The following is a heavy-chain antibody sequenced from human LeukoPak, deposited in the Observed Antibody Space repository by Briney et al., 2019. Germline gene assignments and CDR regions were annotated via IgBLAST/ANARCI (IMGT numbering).Heavy chain of an antibody. CDR3: ARPRFSSSSYLNAFDI. V-gene: IGHV5-51*01. CDR1: GYSFTSYW. CDR2: IYPGDSDT. Sequence: GESLKISCKGSGYSFTSYWIGWVRQMPGKGLEWMGIIYPGDSDTRYSPSFQGQVTISADKSISTAYLQWSGLKASDTAMYYCARPRFSSSSYLNAFDIWGQGTMVTVSS. J-gene: IGHJ3*02. D-gene: IGHD6-13*01.